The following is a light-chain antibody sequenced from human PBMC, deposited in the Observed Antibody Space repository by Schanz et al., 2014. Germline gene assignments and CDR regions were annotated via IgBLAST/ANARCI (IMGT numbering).Light chain of an antibody. V-gene: IGLV2-14*01. CDR3: SSYAGSYTWV. J-gene: IGLJ3*02. CDR2: DVS. Sequence: QSALTQPASVSGSPGQSITISCTGTSSDVGGYNYVSWYQQHPGKAPKLMIYDVSNRPSGVSNRFSGSKSGNTASLTISGLQAEDEADYYCSSYAGSYTWVFGGGTKVTVL. CDR1: SSDVGGYNY.